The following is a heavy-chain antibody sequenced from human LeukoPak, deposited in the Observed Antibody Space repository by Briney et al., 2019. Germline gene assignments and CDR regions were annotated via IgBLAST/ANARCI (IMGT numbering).Heavy chain of an antibody. Sequence: PSETLSLTCTVSGGSISSGGCYWSWIRQPPGKGLEWIGYIYYSGSTYYNPSLKSRVTISVDTSKNQFSLKLSSVTAADTAVYYCARTMIGSRGDAFDIWSQGTMVTVSS. CDR3: ARTMIGSRGDAFDI. CDR1: GGSISSGGCY. CDR2: IYYSGST. J-gene: IGHJ3*02. V-gene: IGHV4-30-2*01. D-gene: IGHD3-22*01.